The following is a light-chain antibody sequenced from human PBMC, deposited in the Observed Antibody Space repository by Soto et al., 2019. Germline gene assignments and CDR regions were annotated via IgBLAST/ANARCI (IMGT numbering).Light chain of an antibody. CDR1: QSISTW. CDR2: TAS. CDR3: QQHNSYPRT. J-gene: IGKJ1*01. Sequence: DIQMTQSPSTLSASVGDRVTITCRASQSISTWLAWYQQKPGKAPKLLIYTASNLERGVPSRFGGSGSGTEFTLTISSLQPDDFATYYCQQHNSYPRTFGQGTKVDIK. V-gene: IGKV1-5*03.